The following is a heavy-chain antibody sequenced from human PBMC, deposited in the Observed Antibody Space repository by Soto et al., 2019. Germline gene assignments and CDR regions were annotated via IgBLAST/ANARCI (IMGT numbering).Heavy chain of an antibody. D-gene: IGHD3-16*01. J-gene: IGHJ4*02. V-gene: IGHV3-23*01. CDR2: ISGGGVNT. Sequence: EVQLLESGGGLVQPGGSLRLSCAASGFTFSSYGMSWVRQAPGKGLEWFSTISGGGVNTYYADSVRGRFSNSIDNSKTTLYLQMIILRVDDTAVFYCENLSPVNGGYWGQGTLVNVSS. CDR3: ENLSPVNGGY. CDR1: GFTFSSYG.